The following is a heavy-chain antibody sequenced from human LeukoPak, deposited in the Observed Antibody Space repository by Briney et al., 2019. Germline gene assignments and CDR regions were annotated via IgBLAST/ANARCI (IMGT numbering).Heavy chain of an antibody. D-gene: IGHD5-24*01. CDR3: TRVGYIDEGIDY. J-gene: IGHJ4*02. CDR1: GFTFGKYW. Sequence: GGSLRLSCVASGFTFGKYWMSWVRQAPGKGLEWVANIKLDGSEKNYVDSVKGRFTISRDNTKNSLYLQMNSLRAEDTAIYYCTRVGYIDEGIDYWGQGTLVTVSS. V-gene: IGHV3-7*04. CDR2: IKLDGSEK.